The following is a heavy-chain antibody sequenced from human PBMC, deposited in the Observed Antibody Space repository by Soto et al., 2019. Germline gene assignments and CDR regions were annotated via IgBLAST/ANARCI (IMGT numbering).Heavy chain of an antibody. Sequence: GGSLRLSCAASGFSFTNFAMSWVRQAPGKGLEWVAGIGASGDITWYADSVKGRLSISRDNSKNTLYLQLNSLRFEDTAVYYCAKDDFTDRGDDYFDHWGPGTLVTVSS. CDR1: GFSFTNFA. CDR2: IGASGDIT. CDR3: AKDDFTDRGDDYFDH. D-gene: IGHD2-21*02. V-gene: IGHV3-23*01. J-gene: IGHJ4*02.